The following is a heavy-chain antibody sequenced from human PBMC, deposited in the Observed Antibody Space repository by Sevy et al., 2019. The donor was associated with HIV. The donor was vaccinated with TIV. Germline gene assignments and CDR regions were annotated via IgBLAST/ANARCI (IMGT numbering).Heavy chain of an antibody. CDR3: KSYYYESSG. D-gene: IGHD3-22*01. Sequence: SETLSLTCTVSGGSISSSSYYWGWIRQPPGKGLECIGSIYNSGSTYYNPSLKSRVTISVDTSKNHFSLKLSSVTAADTAVYYCKSYYYESSGWGQGTMVTVSS. CDR2: IYNSGST. J-gene: IGHJ3*01. CDR1: GGSISSSSYY. V-gene: IGHV4-39*02.